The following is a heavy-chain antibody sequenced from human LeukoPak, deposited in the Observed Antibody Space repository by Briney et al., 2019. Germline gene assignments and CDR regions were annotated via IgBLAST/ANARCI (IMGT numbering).Heavy chain of an antibody. CDR2: IYTSGST. D-gene: IGHD3/OR15-3a*01. Sequence: SQTLSLTCSVSGGSINSGSYYWNWIRQPAGKGLEWIGRIYTSGSTNYNPSLKSRVTMSVDKTKNQFSLKLSSVTAADTAVYYCARQTGSGLFILPGGQGTLVTVSS. CDR3: ARQTGSGLFILP. V-gene: IGHV4-61*02. CDR1: GGSINSGSYY. J-gene: IGHJ4*02.